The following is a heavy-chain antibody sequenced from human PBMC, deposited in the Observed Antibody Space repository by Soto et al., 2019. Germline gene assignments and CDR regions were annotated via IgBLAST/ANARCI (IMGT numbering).Heavy chain of an antibody. V-gene: IGHV5-51*01. D-gene: IGHD2-8*02. CDR3: AAGYSTGLDAFGL. Sequence: GESLKISCKGSGYNFANYWIGWVRQVPGKGLEWMGMIFPGDSDTKNSPSLQGQITMSVDKSNSSAYLQWRSLKASDTAMYYCAAGYSTGLDAFGLWGQGTLVTVSS. CDR2: IFPGDSDT. CDR1: GYNFANYW. J-gene: IGHJ3*01.